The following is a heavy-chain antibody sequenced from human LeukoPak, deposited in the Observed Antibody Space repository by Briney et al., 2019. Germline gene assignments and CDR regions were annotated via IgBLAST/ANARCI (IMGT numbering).Heavy chain of an antibody. CDR1: GFTFSSYA. CDR2: ISGSGGST. D-gene: IGHD1-7*01. V-gene: IGHV3-23*01. J-gene: IGHJ4*02. CDR3: AKRGGTYYFDD. Sequence: GGSLRLSCAASGFTFSSYAMRWVRQAPGKGLEWVSGISGSGGSTYYADSVRGRFTISRDNSKNRLYLQMNSLRAEDTAVYYCAKRGGTYYFDDWGQGTLVTVSS.